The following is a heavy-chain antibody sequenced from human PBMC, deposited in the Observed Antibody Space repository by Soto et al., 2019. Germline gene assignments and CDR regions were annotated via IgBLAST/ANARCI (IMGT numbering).Heavy chain of an antibody. V-gene: IGHV5-51*01. D-gene: IGHD2-2*01. J-gene: IGHJ6*02. Sequence: GGSLDLHCKGSGYRFTIYWIGWVRQMPGKGLEWRGIIYPGDSDTRYSPSFQGQVTISADKSTSTAYLQWNTLKASDTAMYYCARHTSNFRYYYYAMDVWRQWTTVTAP. CDR2: IYPGDSDT. CDR1: GYRFTIYW. CDR3: ARHTSNFRYYYYAMDV.